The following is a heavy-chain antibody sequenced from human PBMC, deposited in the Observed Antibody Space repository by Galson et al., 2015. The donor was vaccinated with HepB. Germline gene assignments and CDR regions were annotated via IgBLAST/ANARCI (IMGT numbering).Heavy chain of an antibody. CDR2: IKQDGSEK. Sequence: SLRLSCAASGFTFSSYWMSWVRQAPGKGLEWVANIKQDGSEKYYVDSVKGRFTISRDNAKNSLYLQMNSLRAEDTAVYYCARVDSSGYYQLYYFDYWGQGTLVTVSS. D-gene: IGHD3-22*01. V-gene: IGHV3-7*03. CDR1: GFTFSSYW. J-gene: IGHJ4*02. CDR3: ARVDSSGYYQLYYFDY.